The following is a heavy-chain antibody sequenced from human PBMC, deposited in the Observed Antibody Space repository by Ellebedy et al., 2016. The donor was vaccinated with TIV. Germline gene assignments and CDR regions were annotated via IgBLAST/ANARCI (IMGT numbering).Heavy chain of an antibody. J-gene: IGHJ6*02. D-gene: IGHD6-13*01. V-gene: IGHV4-4*02. Sequence: SETLSLXXAVSGGSISSSNWWSWVRQPPGKGLEWIGEIYHSGSTNYNPSLKSRVTISVDKSKNQFSLKLSSVTAADTAMYYCARVIGAAGFYYYYYGMDVWGQGTTVTVSS. CDR3: ARVIGAAGFYYYYYGMDV. CDR2: IYHSGST. CDR1: GGSISSSNW.